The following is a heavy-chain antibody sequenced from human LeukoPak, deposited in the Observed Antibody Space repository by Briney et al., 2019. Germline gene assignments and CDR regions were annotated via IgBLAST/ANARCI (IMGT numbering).Heavy chain of an antibody. CDR1: GFTFSSYA. V-gene: IGHV3-23*01. D-gene: IGHD4-11*01. Sequence: GGSRRLSCAASGFTFSSYAMSWVRQAPGKGLEWVSAISASGGSTYYADSVKGRFAISRDNSKNTLLLQMNSLRVEDTAIYYCAKRLTVLGPYFDYWGRGTLVTVSS. CDR3: AKRLTVLGPYFDY. CDR2: ISASGGST. J-gene: IGHJ4*02.